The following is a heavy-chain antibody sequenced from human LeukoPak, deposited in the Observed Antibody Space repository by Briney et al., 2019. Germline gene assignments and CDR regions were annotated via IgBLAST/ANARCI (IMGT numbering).Heavy chain of an antibody. J-gene: IGHJ4*02. Sequence: ASVKVSCEVSGYTLTELSMHWVRQAPGKGLEWMGGFDPEDGETIYAQKFQGRVTMTEDTSTDTAYMELSSLRSEDTAVYYCATERGIAAAGTRNYFDYWGQGTLVTVSS. D-gene: IGHD6-13*01. CDR2: FDPEDGET. CDR3: ATERGIAAAGTRNYFDY. CDR1: GYTLTELS. V-gene: IGHV1-24*01.